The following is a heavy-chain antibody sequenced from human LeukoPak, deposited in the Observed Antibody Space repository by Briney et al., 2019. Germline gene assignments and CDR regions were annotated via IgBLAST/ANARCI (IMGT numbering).Heavy chain of an antibody. D-gene: IGHD5-12*01. CDR2: ISWNSGSI. Sequence: QSGGSLRLSCAASGFTFDDYAMHWVRQAPGKGLEWVSGISWNSGSIGYADSVRGRFTISRDNAKNSLYLQMNSLRAEDTALYYCAKDGGYSGYDSLDYWGQGTLVTVSS. CDR1: GFTFDDYA. J-gene: IGHJ4*02. CDR3: AKDGGYSGYDSLDY. V-gene: IGHV3-9*01.